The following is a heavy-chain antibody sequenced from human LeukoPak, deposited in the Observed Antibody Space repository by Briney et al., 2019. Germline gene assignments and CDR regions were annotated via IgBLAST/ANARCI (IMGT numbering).Heavy chain of an antibody. D-gene: IGHD6-6*01. CDR2: IRYDGSNK. CDR1: GFTFSSYG. CDR3: ATLAYSSSSGAFDI. J-gene: IGHJ3*02. V-gene: IGHV3-30*02. Sequence: GGSLRLSCAASGFTFSSYGMRWVRQAPGKGLEWVAFIRYDGSNKYYVDSVKGRFTISRDNSKNTLYLQMNSLRAEDTAVYYCATLAYSSSSGAFDIWGQGTMVTVSS.